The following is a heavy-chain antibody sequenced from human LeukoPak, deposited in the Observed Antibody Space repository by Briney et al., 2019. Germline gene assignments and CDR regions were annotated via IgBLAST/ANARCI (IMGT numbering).Heavy chain of an antibody. J-gene: IGHJ4*02. D-gene: IGHD5-18*01. CDR3: AKALDTAMVTRSFASDY. CDR1: GFTFSSYG. Sequence: PGRSLRLSCAASGFTFSSYGMHWVRQAPGKGLEWVAVISYDGSNKYYADSVKGRFTISRDNSKNTLYLQMNSLGAEDTAVYYCAKALDTAMVTRSFASDYWGQGTLVTVSS. V-gene: IGHV3-30*18. CDR2: ISYDGSNK.